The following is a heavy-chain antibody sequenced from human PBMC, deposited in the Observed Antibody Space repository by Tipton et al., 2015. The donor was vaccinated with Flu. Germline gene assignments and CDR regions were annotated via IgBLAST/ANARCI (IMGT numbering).Heavy chain of an antibody. V-gene: IGHV3-23*01. CDR2: ISGSGGST. D-gene: IGHD2-21*02. CDR1: GFTFNSYA. J-gene: IGHJ1*01. Sequence: GSLRLSCAASGFTFNSYAMTWVRQAPGKGLEWVSTISGSGGSTYYTDSVKGRFTISRDNPKNTLYLQMNSLRAEDTAVYYCAKGADCGGDCYLPDFQRWGQGTLVTVSS. CDR3: AKGADCGGDCYLPDFQR.